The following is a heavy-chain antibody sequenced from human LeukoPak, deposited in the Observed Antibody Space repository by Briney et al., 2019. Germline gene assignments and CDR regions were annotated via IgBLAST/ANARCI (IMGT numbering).Heavy chain of an antibody. V-gene: IGHV3-33*06. Sequence: GGSLRLPCAASGFTFSSYGMHWVRQAPGKGLEWVAVIWYDGSNKYYADSVKGRFTISRDNSKNTLYLQMNSLRAEDTAVYYCAKGRIAAAGHYFDYWGQGTLVTVSS. D-gene: IGHD6-13*01. CDR2: IWYDGSNK. J-gene: IGHJ4*02. CDR1: GFTFSSYG. CDR3: AKGRIAAAGHYFDY.